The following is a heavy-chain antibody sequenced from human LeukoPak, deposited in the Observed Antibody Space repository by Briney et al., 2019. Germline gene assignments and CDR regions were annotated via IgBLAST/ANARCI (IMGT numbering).Heavy chain of an antibody. D-gene: IGHD3-10*02. CDR1: GGSISSYY. J-gene: IGHJ4*02. Sequence: PSETLSLTCTVSGGSISSYYWSWLRQPPGKGLEWIGYIYYSGSTNYNPSLKSRVTISVDTSKNQFSLKLTSVTAADTAVYYCASRGVVRGVSYYFDYWGQGTLVTVSS. V-gene: IGHV4-59*01. CDR3: ASRGVVRGVSYYFDY. CDR2: IYYSGST.